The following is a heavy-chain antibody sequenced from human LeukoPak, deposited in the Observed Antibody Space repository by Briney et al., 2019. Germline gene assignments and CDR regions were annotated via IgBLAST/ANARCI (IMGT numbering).Heavy chain of an antibody. CDR3: ARDQYYYGSGIGWFDP. CDR2: IYYSGST. J-gene: IGHJ5*02. Sequence: PSETLSLTCTVSGGSISSYYWSWIRQPPGKGLEWIRYIYYSGSTNYNPSLKSRVTISVDTSKNQFSLKLSSVTAADTAVYYCARDQYYYGSGIGWFDPWGQGTLVTVSS. CDR1: GGSISSYY. V-gene: IGHV4-59*01. D-gene: IGHD3-10*01.